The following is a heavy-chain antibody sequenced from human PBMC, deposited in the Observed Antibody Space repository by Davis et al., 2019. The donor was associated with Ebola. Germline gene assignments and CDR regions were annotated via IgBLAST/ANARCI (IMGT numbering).Heavy chain of an antibody. V-gene: IGHV1-2*06. D-gene: IGHD1-26*01. Sequence: AASVKVSCKASGYTFTGYYMHWVRQAPGQGLEWMGRINPNSGGTNYAQKFQGRVTMTRDTSISTAYMELSSLRSEDTAVYYCSVGGQDGGFDYWGQGTLVPVSS. CDR2: INPNSGGT. CDR1: GYTFTGYY. J-gene: IGHJ4*02. CDR3: SVGGQDGGFDY.